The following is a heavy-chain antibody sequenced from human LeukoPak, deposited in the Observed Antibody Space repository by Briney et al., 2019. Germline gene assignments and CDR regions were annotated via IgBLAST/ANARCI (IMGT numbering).Heavy chain of an antibody. J-gene: IGHJ4*02. D-gene: IGHD2-21*02. CDR2: ISSGSSTI. Sequence: QPGGSLRLSCAASGFTFSSYSLNWVRQAPGKGLEWVSYISSGSSTIYYADSVKGRFTISRDNAKNSLYLQMNSLRAEDTAVYYCARDLRGHIVVVTAGFDYWGQGTLVTVSS. V-gene: IGHV3-48*01. CDR1: GFTFSSYS. CDR3: ARDLRGHIVVVTAGFDY.